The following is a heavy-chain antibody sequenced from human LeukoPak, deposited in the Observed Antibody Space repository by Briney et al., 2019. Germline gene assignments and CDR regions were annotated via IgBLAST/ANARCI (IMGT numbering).Heavy chain of an antibody. D-gene: IGHD2-21*02. J-gene: IGHJ6*03. V-gene: IGHV3-7*01. CDR3: ARHPLVTGNYYYYYYMDV. Sequence: GGSLRLSXAASGFTFSSYWMSWVRQAPGKGLEWVANIKQDGSEKYYVDSVKGRFTISRDNAKNSLYLQMNSLRAEDTAVYYCARHPLVTGNYYYYYYMDVWGKGTTVTVSS. CDR1: GFTFSSYW. CDR2: IKQDGSEK.